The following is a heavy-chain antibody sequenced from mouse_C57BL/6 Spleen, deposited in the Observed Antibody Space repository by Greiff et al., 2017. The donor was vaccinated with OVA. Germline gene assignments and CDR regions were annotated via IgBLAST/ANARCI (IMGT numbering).Heavy chain of an antibody. D-gene: IGHD1-1*01. V-gene: IGHV1-69*01. CDR2: IDPSDSYT. CDR3: VSRDLRSYYYAMAY. J-gene: IGHJ4*01. Sequence: QVHVKQPGAELVMPGASVKLSCKASGYTFTSYWMHWVKQRPGQGLEWIGEIDPSDSYTNYNQKFKGKSTLTVDKSSSTAYMQLSSLTSEDSAVYYGVSRDLRSYYYAMAYWGQGTSVTVSS. CDR1: GYTFTSYW.